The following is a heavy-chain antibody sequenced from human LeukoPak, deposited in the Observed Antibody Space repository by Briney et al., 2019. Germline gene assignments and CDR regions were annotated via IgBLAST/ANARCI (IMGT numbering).Heavy chain of an antibody. D-gene: IGHD6-19*01. V-gene: IGHV4-4*02. CDR3: ARAGAGQWLVLDY. CDR2: IYHSGST. J-gene: IGHJ4*02. CDR1: GGSISSSNW. Sequence: SGTLSLTCAVSGGSISSSNWWSWVRQPPGKGLEWIGEIYHSGSTNYNPSLKSRVTISVDKSKNQFSLKLSSVTAADTAVYYCARAGAGQWLVLDYWGQGTLATVSS.